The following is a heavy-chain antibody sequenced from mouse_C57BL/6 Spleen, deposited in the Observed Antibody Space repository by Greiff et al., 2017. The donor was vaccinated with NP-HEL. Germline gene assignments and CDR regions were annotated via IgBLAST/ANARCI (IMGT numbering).Heavy chain of an antibody. D-gene: IGHD2-4*01. Sequence: QVQLQQSGPELVKPGASVKISCKASGYAFSSSWMNWVKQRPGKGLEWIGRIYPGDGDTNYNGKFKGKATLTADKSSSTAYMQLSSLTSEDSAVYFCARRSYYDYDVAYWGQGTLVTVSA. CDR3: ARRSYYDYDVAY. CDR1: GYAFSSSW. J-gene: IGHJ3*01. V-gene: IGHV1-82*01. CDR2: IYPGDGDT.